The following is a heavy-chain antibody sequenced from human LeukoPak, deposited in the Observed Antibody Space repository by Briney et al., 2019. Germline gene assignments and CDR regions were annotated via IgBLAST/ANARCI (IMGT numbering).Heavy chain of an antibody. D-gene: IGHD1-26*01. CDR2: VSQRGAT. Sequence: SETLSLTCSVSGAAISGFSWSWIRQTPEKGLEWIGYVSQRGATTTNPSLKTRVSITADTSKSQFSLKMTSVTAADTAIYYCARERSGSYYTFDVWGPGTMVSVS. V-gene: IGHV4-59*13. J-gene: IGHJ3*01. CDR1: GAAISGFS. CDR3: ARERSGSYYTFDV.